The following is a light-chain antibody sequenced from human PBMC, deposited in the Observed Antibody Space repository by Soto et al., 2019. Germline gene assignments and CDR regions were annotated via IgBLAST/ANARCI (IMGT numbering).Light chain of an antibody. CDR2: SNN. CDR3: AAWDDSLNDYV. CDR1: SSNIGSNT. J-gene: IGLJ1*01. Sequence: QSVLTQPPSASGTPGQRVTIACSGSSSNIGSNTVNWYQQLPGAAPKLLIYSNNQWPSGVPDRFSGSKSGTSASLAISGLQSEDEADYYCAAWDDSLNDYVFGTGTKLTVL. V-gene: IGLV1-44*01.